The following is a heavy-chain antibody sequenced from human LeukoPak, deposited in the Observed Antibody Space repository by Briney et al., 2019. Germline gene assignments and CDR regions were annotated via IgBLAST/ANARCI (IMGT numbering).Heavy chain of an antibody. CDR1: GFTFSSNA. CDR3: AKDRDYFDY. D-gene: IGHD3-10*01. J-gene: IGHJ4*02. V-gene: IGHV3-23*01. CDR2: ISGTGGTT. Sequence: GGSLRLSCAASGFTFSSNAMCWVRQAPGKGLEWVSLISGTGGTTYYADSVKGRLTISRDNSKNTLYVQMNSLRAEDTAVYYCAKDRDYFDYWGQGMLVTVSS.